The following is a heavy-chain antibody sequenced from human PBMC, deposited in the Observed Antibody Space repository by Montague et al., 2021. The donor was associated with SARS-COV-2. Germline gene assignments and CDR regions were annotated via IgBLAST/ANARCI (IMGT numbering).Heavy chain of an antibody. Sequence: PALVKPTQTLTLTCTFSGFSLTTSGMCVSWIRQPPGKALEWLALMDWDDDKYYSTSLKTRLTISKDTSKNQVVLTMTNMDPVDTATYYCARMTTVVTLGYYYCYGLDVWGQGTTVTVSS. J-gene: IGHJ6*02. CDR2: MDWDDDK. V-gene: IGHV2-70*01. CDR1: GFSLTTSGMC. D-gene: IGHD4-23*01. CDR3: ARMTTVVTLGYYYCYGLDV.